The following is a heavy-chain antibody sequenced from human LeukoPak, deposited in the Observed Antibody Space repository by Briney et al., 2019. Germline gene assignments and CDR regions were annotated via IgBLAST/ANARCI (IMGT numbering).Heavy chain of an antibody. CDR2: IDSDGSST. J-gene: IGHJ3*01. Sequence: PGGSLRLSCAASGFTFSPYWMHWVRQGQGKGLVRVARIDSDGSSTIYADSVKGRLTISRDNAQNTLYLQMDSLRAEDTAVYYCARGGGDHAFDVWGQGTMVTVSS. V-gene: IGHV3-74*01. CDR3: ARGGGDHAFDV. CDR1: GFTFSPYW. D-gene: IGHD2-21*02.